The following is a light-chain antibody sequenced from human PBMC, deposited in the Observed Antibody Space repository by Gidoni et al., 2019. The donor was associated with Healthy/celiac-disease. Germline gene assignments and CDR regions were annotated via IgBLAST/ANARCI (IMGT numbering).Light chain of an antibody. CDR3: QQYNSYSWT. CDR2: DAS. Sequence: DIQMTQSPSTLSASVGDRVNITCRASQSISSWLAWYQPKPGKAPKLLIYDASSVESGVPSRFSGSGSGTEFTLTISSLQPDDFATYYCQQYNSYSWTFGQGTKVEIK. V-gene: IGKV1-5*01. J-gene: IGKJ1*01. CDR1: QSISSW.